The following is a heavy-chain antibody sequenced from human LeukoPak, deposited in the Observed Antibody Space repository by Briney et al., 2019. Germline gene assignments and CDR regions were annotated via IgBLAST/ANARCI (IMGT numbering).Heavy chain of an antibody. J-gene: IGHJ6*02. CDR2: INPNSGGT. CDR3: ARDGGYYCGSGSYGYGMDV. V-gene: IGHV1-2*02. Sequence: ASVKVSCKAPGYTFTGYYMHWVRQAPGQGLEWMGWINPNSGGTNYAQRFQDRVTMTRDTSISTVYMELNRLRSDETAVYYCARDGGYYCGSGSYGYGMDVWGQGTTVTVSS. CDR1: GYTFTGYY. D-gene: IGHD3-10*01.